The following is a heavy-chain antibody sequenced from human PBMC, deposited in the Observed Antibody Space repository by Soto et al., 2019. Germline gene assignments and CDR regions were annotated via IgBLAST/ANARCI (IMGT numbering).Heavy chain of an antibody. CDR3: AGSPNVARINGSGGNYHGFDI. CDR2: IIPMFGTP. D-gene: IGHD1-7*01. CDR1: GGSVNSHA. V-gene: IGHV1-69*01. Sequence: QVQLEQSGAEVKKAGSSVKVSCKAFGGSVNSHAISWVRQAPGRGLEWIGGIIPMFGTPTYAQKFQAGGTTSTEESTSTGYLGLRSLRSEDAAVLYCAGSPNVARINGSGGNYHGFDIWGQGTMVTVSS. J-gene: IGHJ3*02.